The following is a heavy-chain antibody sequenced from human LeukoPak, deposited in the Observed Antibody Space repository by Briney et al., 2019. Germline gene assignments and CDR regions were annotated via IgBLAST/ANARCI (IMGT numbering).Heavy chain of an antibody. CDR1: GGSISSYY. Sequence: SETLSLTCTVSGGSISSYYWSWIRQPPGKGMEWIGYIYYSGSTNYNPSLKSRVTISVDTSKNQFSLKLSSVTAADTAVYYCARGGYYYDRNYFDYWGQGTLVTVSS. D-gene: IGHD3-22*01. CDR2: IYYSGST. V-gene: IGHV4-59*01. CDR3: ARGGYYYDRNYFDY. J-gene: IGHJ4*02.